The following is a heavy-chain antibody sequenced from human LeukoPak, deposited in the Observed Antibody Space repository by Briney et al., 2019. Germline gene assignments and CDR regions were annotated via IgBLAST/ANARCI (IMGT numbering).Heavy chain of an antibody. CDR3: ARESGKFDY. CDR2: ISGDGVST. Sequence: GGSLRLSCVASGLPIGDFAMHWVRQAPGQGLEWVSLISGDGVSTFFTDSVKGRFSVSRDNSKNSLFLEMSSLRTEDTAMYYCARESGKFDYWGRGTLVAVSS. J-gene: IGHJ4*02. CDR1: GLPIGDFA. V-gene: IGHV3-43*02.